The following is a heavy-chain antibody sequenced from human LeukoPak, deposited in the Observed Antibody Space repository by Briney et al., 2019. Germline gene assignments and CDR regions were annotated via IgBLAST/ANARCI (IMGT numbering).Heavy chain of an antibody. CDR3: ARGRTVYSYGYDY. J-gene: IGHJ4*02. Sequence: SETLSLTCTVSGGSINSYYWSWIRQPPGKGLEWIGEINHSGSTNYNPSLKSRVTISVDTSKNQFSLKLSSVTAADTAVYYCARGRTVYSYGYDYWGQGTLVTVSS. CDR2: INHSGST. CDR1: GGSINSYY. D-gene: IGHD5-18*01. V-gene: IGHV4-34*01.